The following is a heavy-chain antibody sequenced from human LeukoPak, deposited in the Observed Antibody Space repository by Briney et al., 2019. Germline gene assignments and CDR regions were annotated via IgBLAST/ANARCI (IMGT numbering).Heavy chain of an antibody. Sequence: GGSLRLSFAASGFSVSSNYMSWVRQAPGKGLEWVSIIYSGGGTYYADSVKGRFTISRDNSKNTLYLQMNSLRAEDTAVYYCARDRGSSWPYYFDYWGQGTLVTVSS. CDR1: GFSVSSNY. V-gene: IGHV3-66*01. J-gene: IGHJ4*02. D-gene: IGHD6-13*01. CDR3: ARDRGSSWPYYFDY. CDR2: IYSGGGT.